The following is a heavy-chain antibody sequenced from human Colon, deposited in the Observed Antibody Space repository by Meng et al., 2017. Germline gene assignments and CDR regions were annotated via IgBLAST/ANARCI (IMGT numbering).Heavy chain of an antibody. CDR1: GFSFSSNF. D-gene: IGHD1-26*01. J-gene: IGHJ4*02. CDR3: AKNRVGHDF. Sequence: GESLKISCAASGFSFSSNFMSWVRQAPGKGLEWVASIKHDGSEEGYVDSVKGRFTISRDNTKNSLYLQMNSLRAEDTAVYYCAKNRVGHDFWGRGMLVTVSS. V-gene: IGHV3-7*01. CDR2: IKHDGSEE.